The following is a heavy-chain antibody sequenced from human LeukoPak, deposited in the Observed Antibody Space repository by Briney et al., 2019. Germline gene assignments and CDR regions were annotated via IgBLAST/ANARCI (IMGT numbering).Heavy chain of an antibody. J-gene: IGHJ4*02. CDR3: ARGSRFWGGFDY. V-gene: IGHV4-34*01. CDR1: GGSFSGYY. D-gene: IGHD3-16*01. Sequence: SETLSLTCAVYGGSFSGYYWSWIRQPPGKGLEWIGEINHSGSTNYNPSLKSRVTISVDTSKNQFSLKLSSVTAADTAVYYCARGSRFWGGFDYWGQGTLVTVSS. CDR2: INHSGST.